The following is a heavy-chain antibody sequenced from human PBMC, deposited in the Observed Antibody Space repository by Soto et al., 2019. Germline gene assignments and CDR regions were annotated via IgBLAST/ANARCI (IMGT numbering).Heavy chain of an antibody. CDR1: GYSFTDYY. CDR3: ARDVLAVSTWFFDL. D-gene: IGHD6-19*01. V-gene: IGHV1-2*02. Sequence: QVQLVQSGAEVKKPGASVKVSCKASGYSFTDYYLHWVRQAPGQGLEWMGWINSNIGGTYYAQKFQGRVTMTRDTSITTAYMELKNLTSDDTAVYYCARDVLAVSTWFFDLWGRGTLVNVSS. CDR2: INSNIGGT. J-gene: IGHJ2*01.